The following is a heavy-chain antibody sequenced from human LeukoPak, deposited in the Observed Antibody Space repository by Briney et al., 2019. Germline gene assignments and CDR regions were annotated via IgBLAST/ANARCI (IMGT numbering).Heavy chain of an antibody. D-gene: IGHD5-18*01. CDR1: GGSISSNSYS. V-gene: IGHV4-39*01. Sequence: PSETLSLTCTVSGGSISSNSYSWGWIRQPPGKGLEWIVSIYYSGSTYYNPSLKSRVTISVDTSKNQFSLKLSSVTAADTAVYYCAKHGLESGYSYGGPENYWGQGTLVTVSS. CDR2: IYYSGST. CDR3: AKHGLESGYSYGGPENY. J-gene: IGHJ4*02.